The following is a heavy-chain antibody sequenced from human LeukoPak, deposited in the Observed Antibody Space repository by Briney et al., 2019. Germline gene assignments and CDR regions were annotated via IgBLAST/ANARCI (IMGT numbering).Heavy chain of an antibody. V-gene: IGHV4-4*07. CDR3: ARGVAYYYDSSGYEIFDY. J-gene: IGHJ4*02. Sequence: SETLSLTCTVSGGSISSYYWSWIRQPAGKGLEWIGRIYTSGSTNYNPSLKSRVTMSVDTSKNRFSLKLSSVTAADTAVYYCARGVAYYYDSSGYEIFDYWGQGTLVTVSS. CDR1: GGSISSYY. D-gene: IGHD3-22*01. CDR2: IYTSGST.